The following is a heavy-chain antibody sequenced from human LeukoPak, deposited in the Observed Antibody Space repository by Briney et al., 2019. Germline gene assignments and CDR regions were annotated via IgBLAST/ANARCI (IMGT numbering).Heavy chain of an antibody. J-gene: IGHJ6*01. V-gene: IGHV4-30-4*01. CDR3: ARDRWFPSPLGMDV. D-gene: IGHD3-10*01. Sequence: SETLSLTCNVSGGSISNGDHYWSWIRQPPGKGLVWIGYIYYSGSTYYYPSLRSRVTISIDTFKNQFSLRLRSVTAADTAVYYCARDRWFPSPLGMDVWGQGTTVTVSS. CDR1: GGSISNGDHY. CDR2: IYYSGST.